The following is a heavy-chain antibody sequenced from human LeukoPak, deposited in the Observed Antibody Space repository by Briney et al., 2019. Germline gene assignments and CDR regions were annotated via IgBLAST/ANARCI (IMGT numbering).Heavy chain of an antibody. J-gene: IGHJ3*02. CDR3: AKGFYDNSASGVFDI. CDR1: GFTFNTYT. CDR2: ISGRGDGT. Sequence: GGSLRLSCAASGFTFNTYTMNWVRQAPGKGLEWVSAISGRGDGTYYADFVKGRFTISRDNSKNTLFLQMNSLRVEDTATYYCAKGFYDNSASGVFDIWGQGTMVTVPS. D-gene: IGHD3-22*01. V-gene: IGHV3-23*01.